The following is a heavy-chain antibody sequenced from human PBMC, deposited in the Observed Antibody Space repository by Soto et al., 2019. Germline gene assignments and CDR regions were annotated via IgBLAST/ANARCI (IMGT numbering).Heavy chain of an antibody. V-gene: IGHV1-3*01. Sequence: ASVKVSCKASGYTFTSYAMHWVRQAPGQRLEWMGWINAGNGNTKYSQKFQGRVTITRDTSASTAYMELSSLRSEDTAVYYCARVGVGLSLRYFNWFDPWGQGTLVAVSS. CDR1: GYTFTSYA. CDR3: ARVGVGLSLRYFNWFDP. D-gene: IGHD3-9*01. CDR2: INAGNGNT. J-gene: IGHJ5*02.